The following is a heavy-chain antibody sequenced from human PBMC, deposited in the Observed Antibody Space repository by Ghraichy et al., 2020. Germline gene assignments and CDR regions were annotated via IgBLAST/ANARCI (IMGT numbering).Heavy chain of an antibody. D-gene: IGHD3-3*01. J-gene: IGHJ6*03. Sequence: ASVKVSCKASGYTFTSYGISWVRQAPGQGLEWMGWISAYNGNTNYAQKLQGRVTMTTDTSTSTAYMELRSLRSDDTAVYYCARVHDFWSGYQPPTHYYYYYMDVWGKGTTVNVSS. CDR2: ISAYNGNT. CDR1: GYTFTSYG. V-gene: IGHV1-18*01. CDR3: ARVHDFWSGYQPPTHYYYYYMDV.